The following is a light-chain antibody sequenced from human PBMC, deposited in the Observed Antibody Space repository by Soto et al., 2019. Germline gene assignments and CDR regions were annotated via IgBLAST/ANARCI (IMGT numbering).Light chain of an antibody. CDR3: QQYNSYLT. CDR1: QSISSW. V-gene: IGKV1-5*01. Sequence: DIQMTQSPSTLSASVGDRVTITCRASQSISSWLAWYQQKPGKAPKLLIYDASSLESGVPSRFSGSGSGTEFTLTISSLQPDDFATYYCQQYNSYLTFGQGTKVDXK. CDR2: DAS. J-gene: IGKJ1*01.